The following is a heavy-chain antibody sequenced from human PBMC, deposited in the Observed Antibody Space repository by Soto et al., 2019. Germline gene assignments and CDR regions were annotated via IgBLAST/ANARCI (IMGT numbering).Heavy chain of an antibody. V-gene: IGHV5-10-1*01. D-gene: IGHD5-18*01. CDR2: IDPSDSYT. CDR3: ARRTPLGYSYGYYYYYGTDV. CDR1: GYRFTSYW. Sequence: GESLKGSCKGSGYRFTSYWISWMRQIPGKGLEWMGRIDPSDSYTNYSPSSQRHVTISADKSISTAYLQWSSLKASDTAMYYCARRTPLGYSYGYYYYYGTDVRGQATTAPVSS. J-gene: IGHJ6*02.